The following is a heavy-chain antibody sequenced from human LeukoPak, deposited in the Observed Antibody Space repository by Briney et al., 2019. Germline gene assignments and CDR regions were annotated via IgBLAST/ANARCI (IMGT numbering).Heavy chain of an antibody. CDR1: GGTFSSYA. Sequence: SVKVSCKASGGTFSSYAISWVRQAPGQGLEWMGGIIPIFGTANYAQKFQGRVTITADKSTSTAYMELSSLRSEDTAVYYCASMRLDCSGGSCYVDYYYYGMDVWGKGTTVAVSS. V-gene: IGHV1-69*06. CDR3: ASMRLDCSGGSCYVDYYYYGMDV. CDR2: IIPIFGTA. J-gene: IGHJ6*04. D-gene: IGHD2-15*01.